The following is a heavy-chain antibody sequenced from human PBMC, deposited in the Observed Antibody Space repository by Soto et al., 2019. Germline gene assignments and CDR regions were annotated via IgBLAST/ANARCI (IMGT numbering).Heavy chain of an antibody. D-gene: IGHD4-4*01. CDR2: INHSGST. Sequence: PSETLSLTCAVYGGSFSGYYWSWIRQPPGKGLEWIGEINHSGSTNYNPSLKSRVTISVDTSKNQFSLKLSSVTAADTAVYYCARGLSRLQGVLHWGQGTLVTVSS. CDR3: ARGLSRLQGVLH. V-gene: IGHV4-34*01. CDR1: GGSFSGYY. J-gene: IGHJ4*02.